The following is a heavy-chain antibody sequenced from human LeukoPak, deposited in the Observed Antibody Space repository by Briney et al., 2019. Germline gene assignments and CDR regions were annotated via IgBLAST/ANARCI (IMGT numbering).Heavy chain of an antibody. CDR1: GYSISSGYY. J-gene: IGHJ6*03. V-gene: IGHV4-38-2*01. CDR2: IYHSGST. CDR3: ARLVYDYYYYMDV. Sequence: SETLSLTCAVSGYSISSGYYWGWIRQPPGKGLEGIGSIYHSGSTYYNPSLKSRVTISVDTSKNQFSLKLSSVTAADTAVYYCARLVYDYYYYMDVWGKGTTVTVSS.